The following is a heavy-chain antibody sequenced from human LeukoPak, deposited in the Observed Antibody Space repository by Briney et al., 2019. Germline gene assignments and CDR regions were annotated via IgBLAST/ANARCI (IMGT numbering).Heavy chain of an antibody. CDR2: IYYSGST. CDR3: ARERPDSSSWYRVYDY. CDR1: GGSISSYY. J-gene: IGHJ4*02. Sequence: PSETLSLTCTVSGGSISSYYWSWIRQTPGKGLEWLGYIYYSGSTNYNPSLKSRVTISVDTSKNQFSLKLSSVTAADTAVYYCARERPDSSSWYRVYDYWGQGTLVTVSS. D-gene: IGHD6-13*01. V-gene: IGHV4-59*12.